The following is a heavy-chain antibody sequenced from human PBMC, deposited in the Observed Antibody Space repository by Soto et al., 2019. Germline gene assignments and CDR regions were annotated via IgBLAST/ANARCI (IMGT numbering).Heavy chain of an antibody. V-gene: IGHV1-69*13. CDR3: ARDDPAPRNYYDSSGYYSN. D-gene: IGHD3-22*01. CDR1: GGTFSSCA. J-gene: IGHJ4*02. CDR2: IIPIFGTA. Sequence: SVEVSCKASGGTFSSCAMSWVRQAPGQGLEWMGGIIPIFGTANYAQKFQGRVTITADESTSTAYMELSSLRSEDTAVYYCARDDPAPRNYYDSSGYYSNWGQGTLVTVSS.